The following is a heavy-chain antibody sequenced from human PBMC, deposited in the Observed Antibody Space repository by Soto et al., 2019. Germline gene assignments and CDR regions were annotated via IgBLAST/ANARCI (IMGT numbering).Heavy chain of an antibody. CDR2: IYPGDSDT. V-gene: IGHV5-51*01. CDR1: GYSFTSYW. D-gene: IGHD3-10*01. Sequence: PGESLKISCKGSGYSFTSYWIGWVRQMPGKGLEWMGIIYPGDSDTRYSPSFQGQVTISADKSISTAYLQWSSLKASDTAMYYCARQVPGGSGTPYYFDYWGQGTLVTVYS. J-gene: IGHJ4*02. CDR3: ARQVPGGSGTPYYFDY.